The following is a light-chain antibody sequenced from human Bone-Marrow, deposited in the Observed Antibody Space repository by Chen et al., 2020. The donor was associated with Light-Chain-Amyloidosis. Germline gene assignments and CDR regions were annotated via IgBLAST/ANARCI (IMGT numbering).Light chain of an antibody. CDR2: WAS. J-gene: IGKJ2*01. CDR1: QSVLDSSHNTTC. CDR3: QQYYYTPYT. V-gene: IGKV4-1*01. Sequence: DIVMTQSPDSLAVSLGERATINCKSSQSVLDSSHNTTCLHWYQQKPRQPTKLLIYWASTRESGVPERFRGSGSGADFTRTISSLQAEDVAVYYCQQYYYTPYTFGQGTKLGIK.